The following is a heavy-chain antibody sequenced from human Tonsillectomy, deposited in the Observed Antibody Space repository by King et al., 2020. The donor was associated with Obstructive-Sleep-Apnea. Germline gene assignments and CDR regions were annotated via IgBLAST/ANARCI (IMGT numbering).Heavy chain of an antibody. CDR3: ARAGGGLNNFDY. J-gene: IGHJ4*02. CDR2: IYYSGGT. D-gene: IGHD2-15*01. V-gene: IGHV4-59*01. CDR1: GGSISSYY. Sequence: VQLQESGPGLVKPSETLSLTCTVSGGSISSYYWSWIRQPPGKGLEWIGFIYYSGGTNYNPSLKSRVTISVDTSNNQFSLKLSSGTAADTAVYYCARAGGGLNNFDYWGQGILVTVSS.